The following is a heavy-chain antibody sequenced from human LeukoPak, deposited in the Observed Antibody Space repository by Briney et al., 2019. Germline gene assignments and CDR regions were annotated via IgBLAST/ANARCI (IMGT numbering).Heavy chain of an antibody. CDR2: IYYSGST. V-gene: IGHV4-61*08. D-gene: IGHD1-26*01. CDR3: ARDRMGATDY. CDR1: GGSISSGGYY. J-gene: IGHJ4*02. Sequence: SETLSLTCTVSGGSISSGGYYWSWIRQPPGKGLEWIGYIYYSGSTNYNPSLKSRVTISVDTSKNQFSLKLSSVTAADTAVYYCARDRMGATDYWGQGTLVTVSS.